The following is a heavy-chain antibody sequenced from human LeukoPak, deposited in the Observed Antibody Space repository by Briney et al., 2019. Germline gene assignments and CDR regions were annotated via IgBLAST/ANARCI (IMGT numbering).Heavy chain of an antibody. V-gene: IGHV1-2*02. CDR3: AREGHYDSSGYPLFDY. CDR1: GYTFTGYY. CDR2: INPNSGGT. Sequence: ASVKVSCKASGYTFTGYYMHWVRQAPGPGLEWMGWINPNSGGTNYAQKFQGRVTMTRDTSISTAYMELSRLRSDDTAVYYCAREGHYDSSGYPLFDYWGQGTLVTVSS. D-gene: IGHD3-22*01. J-gene: IGHJ4*02.